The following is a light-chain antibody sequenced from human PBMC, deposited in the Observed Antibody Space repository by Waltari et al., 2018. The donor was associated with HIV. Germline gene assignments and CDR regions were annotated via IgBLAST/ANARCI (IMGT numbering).Light chain of an antibody. J-gene: IGKJ2*01. CDR3: QQYYSTPYT. CDR1: QSVLYSSNNKNY. V-gene: IGKV4-1*01. CDR2: WAS. Sequence: DIVMTQSPDSLAVSLGARATINCKSSQSVLYSSNNKNYLAWYQQKPGQPPKLLIYWASTRESGVSDRFSGSGSGTDFTLTISSLQAEDVAVYYCQQYYSTPYTFGQGTKLEIK.